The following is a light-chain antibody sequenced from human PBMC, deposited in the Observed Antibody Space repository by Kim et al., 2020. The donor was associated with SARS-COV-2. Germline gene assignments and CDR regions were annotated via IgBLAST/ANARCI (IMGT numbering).Light chain of an antibody. CDR3: MQGTHWPPVT. CDR1: QGVVSNGGNTY. J-gene: IGKJ5*01. CDR2: KIS. V-gene: IGKV2-30*01. Sequence: GSISCKSSQGVVSNGGNTYLHWFHQRPGQSPRGLIYKISNRDSGVPESFSGSGSDTDFALKISRVEAEGVGVYYCMQGTHWPPVTFGQGTRLEIK.